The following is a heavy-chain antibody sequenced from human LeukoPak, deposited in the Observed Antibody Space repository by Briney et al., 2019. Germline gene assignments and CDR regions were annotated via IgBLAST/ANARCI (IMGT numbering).Heavy chain of an antibody. Sequence: PGGSLRLSCAASGFTFSSYTMNWVRQAPGKGLEWVSSISSSSSYIYYADSVKGRFTISRDNAKNSLYLQMNSLRAEDTAVYYCARDLVVVPAAIPGTHWGQGTLVTVSS. CDR3: ARDLVVVPAAIPGTH. V-gene: IGHV3-21*01. CDR2: ISSSSSYI. D-gene: IGHD2-2*02. J-gene: IGHJ4*02. CDR1: GFTFSSYT.